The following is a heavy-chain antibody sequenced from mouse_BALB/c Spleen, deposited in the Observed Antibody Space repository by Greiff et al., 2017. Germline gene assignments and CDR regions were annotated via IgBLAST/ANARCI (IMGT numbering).Heavy chain of an antibody. D-gene: IGHD1-1*01. CDR2: IRNKANGYTT. CDR1: GFTFTDYY. V-gene: IGHV7-3*02. Sequence: EVQLQESGGGLVQPGGSLRLSCATSGFTFTDYYMSWVRQPPGKALEWLGFIRNKANGYTTEYSASVKGRFTISRDNSQSILYLQMNTLRAEDSATYYCARVKILHYYGSRYYAMDYWGQGTSVTVSS. CDR3: ARVKILHYYGSRYYAMDY. J-gene: IGHJ4*01.